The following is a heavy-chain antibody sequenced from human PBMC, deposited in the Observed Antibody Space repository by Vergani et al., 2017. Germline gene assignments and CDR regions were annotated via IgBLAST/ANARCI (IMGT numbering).Heavy chain of an antibody. CDR3: ARVYYVSSGYYYHYGMDV. Sequence: QVQLQESGPGLVKPSETLSLTCTVSGGSISSYYWSWIRQPPGKGLEWIGYIYYSGSTNYNPSLKSRVTISVDTSKNQFSLKLSSVTAADTAVYYCARVYYVSSGYYYHYGMDVWGQGTTVTVSS. CDR2: IYYSGST. D-gene: IGHD3-22*01. V-gene: IGHV4-59*01. J-gene: IGHJ6*02. CDR1: GGSISSYY.